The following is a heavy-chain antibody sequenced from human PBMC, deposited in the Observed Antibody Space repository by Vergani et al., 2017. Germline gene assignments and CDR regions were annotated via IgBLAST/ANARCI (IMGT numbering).Heavy chain of an antibody. V-gene: IGHV4-39*01. D-gene: IGHD6-13*01. J-gene: IGHJ5*02. CDR3: ARPYSSSWYGNWFDP. Sequence: QLQLQESGPGLVKPSETLSLTCTVPGGSISSSSYYWGWIRQPPGKGLEWIGSIYYSGSTYYNPSLKSRVTISVDTSKNQFSLKLSSVTAADTAVYYCARPYSSSWYGNWFDPWGQGTLVTVSS. CDR1: GGSISSSSYY. CDR2: IYYSGST.